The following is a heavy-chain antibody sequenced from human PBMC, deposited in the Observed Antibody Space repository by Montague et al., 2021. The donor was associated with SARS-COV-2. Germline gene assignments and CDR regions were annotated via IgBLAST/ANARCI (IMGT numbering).Heavy chain of an antibody. CDR1: GFTFSSYA. J-gene: IGHJ6*02. CDR3: ARTLLDYYGMDV. CDR2: ISYDGSNK. D-gene: IGHD2/OR15-2a*01. V-gene: IGHV3-30-3*01. Sequence: SLRLSCAASGFTFSSYAIHWVRQAPGKGLEWVAVISYDGSNKYYADSVKGRFTISRDNSKNTLYLQMNSLRAEDTAVYYCARTLLDYYGMDVWGQGTTVTVSS.